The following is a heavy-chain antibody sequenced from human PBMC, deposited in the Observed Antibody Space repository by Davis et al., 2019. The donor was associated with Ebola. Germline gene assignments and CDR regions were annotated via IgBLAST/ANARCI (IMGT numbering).Heavy chain of an antibody. J-gene: IGHJ4*02. V-gene: IGHV4-34*01. CDR1: GGSFSGYY. CDR2: INHSGST. D-gene: IGHD6-19*01. CDR3: ASRAVAGKDY. Sequence: PSETLSLTCAVYGGSFSGYYWSWIRQPPGKGLEWIGEINHSGSTNYNPSLKSRVTISVDTSKNQFSLKLSSVTAADTAVYYCASRAVAGKDYWGQGTLVTVSS.